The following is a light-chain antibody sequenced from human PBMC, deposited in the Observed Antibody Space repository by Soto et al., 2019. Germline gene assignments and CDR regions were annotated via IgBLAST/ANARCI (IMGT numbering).Light chain of an antibody. CDR2: EVS. CDR3: SSYTSGSTLYV. J-gene: IGLJ1*01. V-gene: IGLV2-14*01. Sequence: QSALTQPASVSGSPGQSITISCTGTSSDVGGYIYVSWYQQHPGKAPKLIIYEVSNRPSGVSDRISGSKSGNTASLTISGLQAVDEADYYCSSYTSGSTLYVFGTGTKLTVL. CDR1: SSDVGGYIY.